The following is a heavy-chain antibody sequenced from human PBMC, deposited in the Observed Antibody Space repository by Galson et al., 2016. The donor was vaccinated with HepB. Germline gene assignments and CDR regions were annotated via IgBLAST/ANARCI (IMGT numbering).Heavy chain of an antibody. V-gene: IGHV1-69*01. CDR1: GGTLGRYP. J-gene: IGHJ4*02. Sequence: SGGTLGRYPISWVRQAPGQGLEWMGGIIPKFGVANYTQKFQGRVTITADESTGTAFMELSNLRSEDTAVYYCARDLPYYYNSGTYAFDYWGQGTLVTVSS. CDR3: ARDLPYYYNSGTYAFDY. CDR2: IIPKFGVA. D-gene: IGHD3-10*01.